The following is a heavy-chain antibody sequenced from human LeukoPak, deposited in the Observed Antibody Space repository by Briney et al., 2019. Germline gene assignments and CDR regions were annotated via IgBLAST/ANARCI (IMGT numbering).Heavy chain of an antibody. V-gene: IGHV3-30-3*01. CDR2: ISYDGSNK. Sequence: PGGSLRLSCAASGFTFSSYEMNWVRQAPGKGLEWVAVISYDGSNKYYADSVKGRFTISRDNSKNTLYLQMNSLRAEDTAVYYCASRTGGWGPTWDVWGQGTTVTVSS. D-gene: IGHD6-19*01. CDR3: ASRTGGWGPTWDV. J-gene: IGHJ6*02. CDR1: GFTFSSYE.